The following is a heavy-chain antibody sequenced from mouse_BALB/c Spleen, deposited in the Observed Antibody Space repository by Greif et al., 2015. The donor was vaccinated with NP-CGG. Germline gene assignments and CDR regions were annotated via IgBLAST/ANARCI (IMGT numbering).Heavy chain of an antibody. CDR3: ARWGDYDVAY. CDR1: GFTFSSFG. J-gene: IGHJ3*01. V-gene: IGHV5-17*02. D-gene: IGHD2-4*01. CDR2: ISSGSSTI. Sequence: EVQVVESGGGLVQPGGSRKLSCAASGFTFSSFGMHWVRQAPEKGLEWVAYISSGSSTIYYADTVKGRFTISRDNPKNTLFLQMTSLRSEDTAMYYCARWGDYDVAYWGQGTLVTVSA.